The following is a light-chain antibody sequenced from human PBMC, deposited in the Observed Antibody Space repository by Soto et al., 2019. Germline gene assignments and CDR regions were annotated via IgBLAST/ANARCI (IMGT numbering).Light chain of an antibody. J-gene: IGKJ5*01. CDR3: QHRMNWPLT. V-gene: IGKV3-11*01. CDR1: QTVSSY. Sequence: EIVLTQSPGTLSLSPGERATLCCRASQTVSSYLLWYQQKPGQALRLLIYDASNRATGVPARFTGSGSETDFTLTISSLEPEDFAVYYCQHRMNWPLTFGQGTRLEIK. CDR2: DAS.